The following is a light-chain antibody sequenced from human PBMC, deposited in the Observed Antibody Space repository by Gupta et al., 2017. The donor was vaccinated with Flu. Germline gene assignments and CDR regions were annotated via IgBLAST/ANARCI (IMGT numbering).Light chain of an antibody. CDR2: EDI. CDR3: CSFAGTVTFVL. J-gene: IGLJ2*01. Sequence: QSALTQPASVSGSPGQSITISCTGTSSDIGSYRVVSWYQQHPGKAPKLMIYEDIKRPSEVSDRFFGSKSGNTASLTIFGLQADDEADYFCCSFAGTVTFVLFGGGTKLTVL. CDR1: SSDIGSYRV. V-gene: IGLV2-23*01.